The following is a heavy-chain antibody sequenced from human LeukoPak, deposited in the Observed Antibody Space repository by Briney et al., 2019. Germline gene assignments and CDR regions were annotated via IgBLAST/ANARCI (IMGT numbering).Heavy chain of an antibody. D-gene: IGHD3-9*01. V-gene: IGHV1-2*02. J-gene: IGHJ4*02. CDR2: INPNSGAT. CDR3: ARGITISGSGMFDY. Sequence: ASVTVSYKPSGYTFTVYYIHWVRQAPGQGLEWMGWINPNSGATNYAQKFQGRVAMTRDTSISTAYMELSGLTYDDAAVYHCARGITISGSGMFDYWGQGTLVTVSS. CDR1: GYTFTVYY.